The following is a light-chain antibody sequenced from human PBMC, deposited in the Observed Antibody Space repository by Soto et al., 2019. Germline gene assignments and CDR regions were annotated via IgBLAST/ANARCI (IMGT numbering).Light chain of an antibody. J-gene: IGLJ1*01. CDR2: STS. Sequence: QSVLTQPPSASGTPGQIVAISCSGSSSNIGSNTVTWYQRLPGTAPKLLIYSTSQRSSGVPGRFSGSKSDASASLSISGLQSEDEADYYCAAWDDRLDVYVFGTGTKVTVL. V-gene: IGLV1-44*01. CDR1: SSNIGSNT. CDR3: AAWDDRLDVYV.